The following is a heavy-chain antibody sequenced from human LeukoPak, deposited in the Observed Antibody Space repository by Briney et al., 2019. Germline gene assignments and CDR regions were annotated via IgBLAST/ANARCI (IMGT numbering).Heavy chain of an antibody. J-gene: IGHJ4*02. CDR1: GYTFTDYY. V-gene: IGHV1-2*06. CDR3: ARDGNYYDSSAYLNLDY. CDR2: INPHSGGT. D-gene: IGHD3-22*01. Sequence: ASVKVSCKASGYTFTDYYIHWVRQAPGQGLEWMGRINPHSGGTNFAQKFQGRVIMTRDTSITTAYMELSRLRSDDTAVYYCARDGNYYDSSAYLNLDYWGQGTLVTVSS.